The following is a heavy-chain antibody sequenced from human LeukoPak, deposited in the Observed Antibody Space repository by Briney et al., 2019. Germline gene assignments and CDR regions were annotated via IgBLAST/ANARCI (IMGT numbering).Heavy chain of an antibody. D-gene: IGHD1-1*01. CDR3: ARDGIEGYFDY. CDR1: GGSFSGYY. V-gene: IGHV4-34*01. Sequence: PSETLSLTCAVYGGSFSGYYWSWIRQPPGKGLEWIGEINHSGSTNYNPSLKSRVTISVDTSKNQFSLKLSSVTAADTAVYYCARDGIEGYFDYWGQGTLVTVSS. CDR2: INHSGST. J-gene: IGHJ4*02.